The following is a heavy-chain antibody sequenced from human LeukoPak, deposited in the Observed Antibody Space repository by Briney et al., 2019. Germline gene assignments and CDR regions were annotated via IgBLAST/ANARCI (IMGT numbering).Heavy chain of an antibody. V-gene: IGHV7-4-1*02. D-gene: IGHD3-22*01. CDR3: ARGYDTTGYFSY. CDR2: INTNTGNP. Sequence: ASVKVSCKASGYTFTSSALNWVRQAPGQGLEWMGWINTNTGNPTYAQGFTGRFAFSLDTSVSTAYLQLSSLKAEDTAVYYCARGYDTTGYFSYWGQGTLVTVSS. J-gene: IGHJ4*02. CDR1: GYTFTSSA.